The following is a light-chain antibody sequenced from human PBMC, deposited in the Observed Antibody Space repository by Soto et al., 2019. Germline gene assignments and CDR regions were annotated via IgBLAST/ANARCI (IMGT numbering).Light chain of an antibody. CDR1: SGSIASNY. Sequence: NFMLTQPHSVSESPGKTVTISCTRSSGSIASNYVQWYQQRPGSAPTTVIYEDNQRPSGVPDRFSGSIDSSSNSASLTISGLKTEDEADYYCQSYDSSNQVFGGGTKVTAL. CDR3: QSYDSSNQV. V-gene: IGLV6-57*04. J-gene: IGLJ3*02. CDR2: EDN.